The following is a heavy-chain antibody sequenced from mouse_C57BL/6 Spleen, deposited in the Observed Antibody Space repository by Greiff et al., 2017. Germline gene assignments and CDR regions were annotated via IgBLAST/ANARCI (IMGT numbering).Heavy chain of an antibody. J-gene: IGHJ2*01. CDR3: ATTTVVATNFDY. CDR2: IYPGDGDT. CDR1: GYAFSSSW. Sequence: QVQLQQSGPELVKPGASVKISCKASGYAFSSSWMNWVKLRPGKGLEWIGRIYPGDGDTNYNGKFKGKATLTADKSSSTAYMQLSSLTSEDSAVYFCATTTVVATNFDYWGQGTTLTVSS. D-gene: IGHD1-1*01. V-gene: IGHV1-82*01.